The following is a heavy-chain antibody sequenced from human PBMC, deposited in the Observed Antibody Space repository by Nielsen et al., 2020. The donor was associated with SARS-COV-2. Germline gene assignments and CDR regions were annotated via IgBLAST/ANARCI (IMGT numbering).Heavy chain of an antibody. Sequence: GGSLRLSCAAFGFTFSSYAMSWVRQAPGKGLERVSAISGSGGSTYYADSVKGRFTISRDNAKNSLYLQMNSLRAEDTALYHCARVRADYYYYGMDVWGQGTTVTVSS. CDR3: ARVRADYYYYGMDV. CDR2: ISGSGGST. CDR1: GFTFSSYA. J-gene: IGHJ6*02. V-gene: IGHV3-23*01.